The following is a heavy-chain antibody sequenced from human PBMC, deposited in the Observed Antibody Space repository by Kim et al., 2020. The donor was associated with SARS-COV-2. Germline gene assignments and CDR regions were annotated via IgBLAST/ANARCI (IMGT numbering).Heavy chain of an antibody. J-gene: IGHJ6*02. V-gene: IGHV4-34*01. CDR3: ARGGEEHDYYYYYGMDV. Sequence: SETLSLTCAVYGGSFSGYYWSWIRQPPGKGLEWIGEINHSGSTNYNPSLKSRVTISVDTSKNQFSLKLSSVTAADTAVYYCARGGEEHDYYYYYGMDVWGQGTTVTVSS. CDR1: GGSFSGYY. CDR2: INHSGST. D-gene: IGHD3-16*01.